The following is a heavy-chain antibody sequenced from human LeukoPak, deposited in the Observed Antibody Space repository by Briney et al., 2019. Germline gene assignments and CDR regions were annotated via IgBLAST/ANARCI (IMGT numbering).Heavy chain of an antibody. CDR1: GYTFTSYY. J-gene: IGHJ4*02. CDR3: ARDQGDGYKKARPQY. D-gene: IGHD5-24*01. V-gene: IGHV1-46*01. Sequence: GASVKVSCKASGYTFTSYYMHWVRQAPGQGLEWMGIINPSGGSTGYAQKFRGRVTMTRDTSTSTVYMDLSSLRSEDTAVYYCARDQGDGYKKARPQYWGQGTLVTVSS. CDR2: INPSGGST.